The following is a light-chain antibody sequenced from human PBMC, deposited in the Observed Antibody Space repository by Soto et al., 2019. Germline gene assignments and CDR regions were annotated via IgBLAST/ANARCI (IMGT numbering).Light chain of an antibody. V-gene: IGKV4-1*01. CDR3: QQYYSTPWT. CDR2: WAS. J-gene: IGKJ1*01. CDR1: QSVLYSTNNKDY. Sequence: DIVMTQSPDSLAVSLGERATINCKSSQSVLYSTNNKDYLAWYQQKSGQPPKLLIYWASTRESGVPDRFSGSGSGTDFTLTISSLQAEDVAVYYCQQYYSTPWTFGQGSKVDIK.